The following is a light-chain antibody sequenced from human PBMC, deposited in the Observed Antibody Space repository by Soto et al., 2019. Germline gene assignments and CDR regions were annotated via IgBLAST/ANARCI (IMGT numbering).Light chain of an antibody. J-gene: IGKJ5*01. CDR2: GAS. CDR1: HSVSSSY. V-gene: IGKV3-20*01. CDR3: QQYGSSPPIT. Sequence: EVVLPQSPGTLSLSPGERATLSCRASHSVSSSYLAWYQQKPGQAPRLLIYGASSRATGIPDRFSGSGSGTDFTLTISRLEPEDFAVYYCQQYGSSPPITFGQGTRLENK.